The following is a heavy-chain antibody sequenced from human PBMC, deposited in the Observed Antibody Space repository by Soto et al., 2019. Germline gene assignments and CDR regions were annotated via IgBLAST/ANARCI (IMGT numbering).Heavy chain of an antibody. CDR2: ISASGGST. Sequence: PGGSLRLSCAASGFTFSSYAISWVRQAPGKGLEWVSAISASGGSTYYADSVKGRFTISRDNSKNTLYLQMNSLRAEDTAVYYCAKDPTPYYYDSSGYVDYWGQGTLVTVSS. CDR3: AKDPTPYYYDSSGYVDY. D-gene: IGHD3-22*01. J-gene: IGHJ4*02. CDR1: GFTFSSYA. V-gene: IGHV3-23*01.